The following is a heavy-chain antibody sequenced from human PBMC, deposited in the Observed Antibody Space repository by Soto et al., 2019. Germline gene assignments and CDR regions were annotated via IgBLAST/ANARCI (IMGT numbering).Heavy chain of an antibody. CDR2: ISSSSSYI. D-gene: IGHD3-9*01. CDR3: ARDRGRYDILTGYPIDY. J-gene: IGHJ4*02. CDR1: GFTFSSYS. Sequence: LRLSCAASGFTFSSYSMNWVRQAPGKGLEWVSSISSSSSYIYHADSVKGRFTISRDNAKNSLYPQMNSLRAEDTAVYYCARDRGRYDILTGYPIDYWGQGXLVTVYS. V-gene: IGHV3-21*01.